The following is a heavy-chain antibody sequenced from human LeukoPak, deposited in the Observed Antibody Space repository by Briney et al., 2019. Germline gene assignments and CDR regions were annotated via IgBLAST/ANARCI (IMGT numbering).Heavy chain of an antibody. D-gene: IGHD7-27*01. CDR3: ASRKLGNDY. CDR2: IYYSGST. CDR1: GGSIRNYY. V-gene: IGHV4-59*01. J-gene: IGHJ4*02. Sequence: SETLSLTCTVSGGSIRNYYWSWIRQPPGKGLEWIGYIYYSGSTNYNPSLKSRVTISVDTSKNQFSLKLSSVTAADTAVYYCASRKLGNDYWGQGTLVTVSS.